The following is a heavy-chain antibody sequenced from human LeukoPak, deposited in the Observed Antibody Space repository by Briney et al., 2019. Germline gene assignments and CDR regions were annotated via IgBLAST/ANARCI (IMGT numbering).Heavy chain of an antibody. CDR2: IYYSGST. Sequence: SETLSLTCTVSGGSISSSSYYWGWIRQPPGKGLEWIGSIYYSGSTYYNPSLKSRVTISVDTSKNQFSLKLSSVTAADTAVYYCAREDGGKDAFDIWGQGTMVTVSS. J-gene: IGHJ3*02. D-gene: IGHD2-15*01. V-gene: IGHV4-39*07. CDR3: AREDGGKDAFDI. CDR1: GGSISSSSYY.